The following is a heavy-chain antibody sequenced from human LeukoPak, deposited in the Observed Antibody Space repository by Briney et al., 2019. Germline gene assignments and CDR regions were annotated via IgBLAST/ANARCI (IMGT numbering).Heavy chain of an antibody. D-gene: IGHD1/OR15-1a*01. Sequence: PGESLRLSCSASGFTFSYYVLDWVRQAPGKGLEYVAAISSNGGTTYYADSVKGRFTISRDNSKNTLHLQMSSLRTEDTAVYYCARFFGNNYFGSWGQGTLVTVSS. J-gene: IGHJ4*02. V-gene: IGHV3-64D*09. CDR2: ISSNGGTT. CDR1: GFTFSYYV. CDR3: ARFFGNNYFGS.